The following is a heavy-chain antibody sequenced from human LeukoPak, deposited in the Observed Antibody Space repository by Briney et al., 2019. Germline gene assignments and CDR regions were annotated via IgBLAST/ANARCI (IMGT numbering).Heavy chain of an antibody. V-gene: IGHV3-33*06. Sequence: PGGSLRLSCGASGFTFSTYGMHWVRQAPGKGLEWVAVIWYDGSDKYYADSVKGQFTISRDNSKNTLYLQMNSLRVEDTAVYYCAKGDGHLNLRFDYWGQGTLVTVSS. CDR3: AKGDGHLNLRFDY. CDR2: IWYDGSDK. CDR1: GFTFSTYG. J-gene: IGHJ4*02. D-gene: IGHD2-21*02.